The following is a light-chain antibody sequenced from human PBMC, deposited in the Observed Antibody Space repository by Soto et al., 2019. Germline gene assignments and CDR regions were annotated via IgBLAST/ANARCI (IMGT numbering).Light chain of an antibody. CDR3: CSYAGSYTLV. CDR1: SSDVGGYNY. J-gene: IGLJ2*01. CDR2: DVS. V-gene: IGLV2-11*01. Sequence: QSALTQPRSVSGSHGQSVTISCTGTSSDVGGYNYVSWYQQHPGKAPKLMIYDVSKRPSGVPDRFSGSKSGNTASLTISGLQAEDEADYYCCSYAGSYTLVFGGGTNLTVL.